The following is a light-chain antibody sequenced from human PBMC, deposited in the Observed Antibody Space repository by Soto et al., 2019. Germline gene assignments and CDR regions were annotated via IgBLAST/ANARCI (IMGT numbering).Light chain of an antibody. CDR3: CSYAGDLAL. CDR2: DVS. J-gene: IGLJ2*01. CDR1: SSDVGGYDF. Sequence: QSALPQPRSVSGSPGDSVTISCTGTSSDVGGYDFVSWYQQHPGKAPKLMISDVSKRPSGVPDRFSGSKSGNTASLTISGLQAEDEAAYYCCSYAGDLALFGGGTKVTVL. V-gene: IGLV2-11*01.